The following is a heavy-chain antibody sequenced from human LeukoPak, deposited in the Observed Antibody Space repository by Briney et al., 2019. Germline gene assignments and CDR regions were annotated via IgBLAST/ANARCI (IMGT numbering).Heavy chain of an antibody. CDR1: GFTFSSYA. D-gene: IGHD3-10*01. Sequence: PGGSLRLSCAASGFTFSSYAMHWVRQAPGKGLEWVAVISYDGSNKYYADSVQGRFTISRDNSKDTLYLQMNSLRVEDTAVYYCARDNIAGSGSSDWGQGTLVTVSS. CDR3: ARDNIAGSGSSD. CDR2: ISYDGSNK. V-gene: IGHV3-30-3*01. J-gene: IGHJ4*02.